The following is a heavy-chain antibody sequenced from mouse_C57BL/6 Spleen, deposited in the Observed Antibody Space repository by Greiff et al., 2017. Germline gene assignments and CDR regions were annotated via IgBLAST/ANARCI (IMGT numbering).Heavy chain of an antibody. D-gene: IGHD2-4*01. V-gene: IGHV6-6*01. CDR1: GFTFSDAW. J-gene: IGHJ2*01. CDR3: TRPIYYDYEYYFDY. Sequence: EVMLVESGGGLVQPGGSMKLSCAASGFTFSDAWMDWVRQSPEKGLEWVAEIRNKANNHATYYAESVKGRFTISRDDSKSSVYLQMNSLRAEDTGIYYCTRPIYYDYEYYFDYWGQGTTLTVSS. CDR2: IRNKANNHAT.